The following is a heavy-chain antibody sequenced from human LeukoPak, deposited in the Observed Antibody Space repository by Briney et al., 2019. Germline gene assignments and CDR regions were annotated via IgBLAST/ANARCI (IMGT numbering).Heavy chain of an antibody. D-gene: IGHD3-22*01. J-gene: IGHJ4*02. CDR2: INPNSGGS. CDR3: ARDVPHLYYYGSSGYYAY. Sequence: ASVKVSCKASGYTFTGYYMHRLRQAPGQGLEWMGWINPNSGGSNYAQKFQGRVTMTRDTSISTAYMELSRLRSDDTAVYYCARDVPHLYYYGSSGYYAYWGQGTLVTVSS. CDR1: GYTFTGYY. V-gene: IGHV1-2*02.